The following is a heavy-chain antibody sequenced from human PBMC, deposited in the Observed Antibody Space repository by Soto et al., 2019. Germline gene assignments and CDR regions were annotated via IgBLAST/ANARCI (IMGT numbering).Heavy chain of an antibody. V-gene: IGHV4-59*08. Sequence: SETLSLTCTVSGCSISSYYWSWIRQPPGKGLEWIGYIYYSGSTNYNPSLKSRVTISVDTSKNQFSLKLSSVTAADTAVYCCARRWGRTFDYWGQGTLVTVSS. D-gene: IGHD7-27*01. CDR1: GCSISSYY. CDR2: IYYSGST. J-gene: IGHJ4*02. CDR3: ARRWGRTFDY.